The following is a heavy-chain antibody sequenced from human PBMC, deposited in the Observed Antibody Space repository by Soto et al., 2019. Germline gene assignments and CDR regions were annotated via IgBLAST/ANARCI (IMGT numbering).Heavy chain of an antibody. V-gene: IGHV4-34*01. CDR1: GGSFSGYY. CDR3: ARGPKVVPAAKAPYYYGMDV. D-gene: IGHD2-2*01. CDR2: INHSGST. Sequence: PSETLSLTCAVYGGSFSGYYWSWIRQPPGKXLEWIGEINHSGSTNYNPSLKSRVTISVDTSKNQFSLKLSSVTAADTAVYYCARGPKVVPAAKAPYYYGMDVWGQGTTVTVSS. J-gene: IGHJ6*02.